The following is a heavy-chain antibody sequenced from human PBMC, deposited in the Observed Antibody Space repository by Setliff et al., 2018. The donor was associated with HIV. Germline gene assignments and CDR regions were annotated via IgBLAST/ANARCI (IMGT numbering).Heavy chain of an antibody. D-gene: IGHD1-26*01. CDR1: GFSLSTSGVG. V-gene: IGHV2-5*02. CDR3: GHSSGSYLGYFQH. J-gene: IGHJ1*01. CDR2: IYWDDDK. Sequence: SGPTLVNPTQTLTLTCTFSGFSLSTSGVGVGWIRQPPGKALEWLALIYWDDDKRYSPSLKTRLTITWLTITKDTSKNQVVLTMTNMDPVDTATYYCGHSSGSYLGYFQHWGQGTLVTVSS.